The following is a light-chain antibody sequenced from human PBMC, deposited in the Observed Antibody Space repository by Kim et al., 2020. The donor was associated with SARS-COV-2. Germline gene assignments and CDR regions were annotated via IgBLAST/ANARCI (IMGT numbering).Light chain of an antibody. J-gene: IGLJ1*01. CDR2: QDS. Sequence: SVSPGQTASITCSGDKLGDKYACWYQQKPGQSPVLVIYQDSKRPSGIPERFSGSNSGNTATLTISGTQAMDEADYYCQAWVSSTHVFGTGTKVTVL. CDR3: QAWVSSTHV. V-gene: IGLV3-1*01. CDR1: KLGDKY.